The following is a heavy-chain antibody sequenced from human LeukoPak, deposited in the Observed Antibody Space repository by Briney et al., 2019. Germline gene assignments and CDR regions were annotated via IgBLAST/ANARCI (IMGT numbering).Heavy chain of an antibody. CDR1: GFTFSAYA. CDR2: ISGSGGNT. Sequence: GGSLRLSCAASGFTFSAYAMTWVRQAPGRGLEWVSGISGSGGNTYYADSVKGRFTTSRDNAKTSLFLQMNSLRIDDTAMYYCTRTVNSASDFWGQGTLVTVSS. D-gene: IGHD4-23*01. V-gene: IGHV3-23*01. J-gene: IGHJ4*02. CDR3: TRTVNSASDF.